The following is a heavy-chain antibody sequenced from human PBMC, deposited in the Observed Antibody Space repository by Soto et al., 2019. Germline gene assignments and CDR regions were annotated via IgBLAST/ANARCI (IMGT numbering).Heavy chain of an antibody. J-gene: IGHJ4*02. CDR1: GFTFSSYA. CDR2: ISGSGDST. V-gene: IGHV3-23*01. CDR3: ATRGSGCYYDY. D-gene: IGHD6-19*01. Sequence: EVQLLESGGGLVQPGGSLRLSCAASGFTFSSYAMRWVRQAPGKGLEWVSAISGSGDSTYYADSVKGRFTTSRDNSKNTLYVQMNSLSAEDTDVYYAATRGSGCYYDYWGQGTLVTVSS.